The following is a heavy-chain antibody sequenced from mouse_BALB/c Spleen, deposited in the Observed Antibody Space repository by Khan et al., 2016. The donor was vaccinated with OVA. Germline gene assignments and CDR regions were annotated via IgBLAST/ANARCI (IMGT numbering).Heavy chain of an antibody. V-gene: IGHV1-7*01. CDR3: KRDRIDY. CDR1: GYTFTTYW. J-gene: IGHJ2*01. Sequence: QVQLQQSGAERAKPGASVKMSCKASGYTFTTYWMHWVKQRPGQGLEWIGYINPTSGYTDYNENFKDRATLSADKSSSTAYMQLSSLTSEDSAVEYGKRDRIDYWGQGTTLTVSS. CDR2: INPTSGYT.